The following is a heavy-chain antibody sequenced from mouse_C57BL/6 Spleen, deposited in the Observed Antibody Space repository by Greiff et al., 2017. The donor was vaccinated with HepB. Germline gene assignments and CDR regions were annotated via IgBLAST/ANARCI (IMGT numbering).Heavy chain of an antibody. D-gene: IGHD1-1*01. CDR3: ARRGLYYGSSPDY. CDR1: GFNIKNTY. J-gene: IGHJ2*01. V-gene: IGHV14-3*01. CDR2: IDPANGNT. Sequence: EVQLQQSVAELVRPGASVKLSCTASGFNIKNTYMRWVKQRPEQGLEWIGRIDPANGNTKYAPKFQGKATITADTSSNTAYLQLSSLTSEDTAIYYCARRGLYYGSSPDYWGQGTTLTVSS.